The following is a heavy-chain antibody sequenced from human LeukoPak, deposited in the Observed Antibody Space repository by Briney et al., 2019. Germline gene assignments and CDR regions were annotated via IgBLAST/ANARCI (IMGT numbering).Heavy chain of an antibody. J-gene: IGHJ4*02. Sequence: PGGSLRLSCAASGFTFSSYSMNWVRQAPGKGLEWVSSISSSSSYIYYADSVKGRFTISRDNSKNTLYLQMNSLRAEDTAVYYCAKARGRGYCSGGSCYFDYWGQGTLVTVSS. V-gene: IGHV3-21*04. D-gene: IGHD2-15*01. CDR1: GFTFSSYS. CDR2: ISSSSSYI. CDR3: AKARGRGYCSGGSCYFDY.